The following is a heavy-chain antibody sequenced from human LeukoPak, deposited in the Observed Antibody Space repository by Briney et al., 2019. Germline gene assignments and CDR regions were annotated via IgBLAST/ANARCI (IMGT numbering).Heavy chain of an antibody. V-gene: IGHV4-59*01. D-gene: IGHD2-2*01. CDR3: ARTVDCSSTSCYPMMAGYYFDY. CDR2: IYYSGST. CDR1: GGSISSYY. J-gene: IGHJ4*02. Sequence: SETLSLSCTVSGGSISSYYWRWIRQPPGKGLEWIGYIYYSGSTNYNPSLKSRVTISVDTSKNQFSLKLSSVTAADTAVYYCARTVDCSSTSCYPMMAGYYFDYWGQGTLVTVSS.